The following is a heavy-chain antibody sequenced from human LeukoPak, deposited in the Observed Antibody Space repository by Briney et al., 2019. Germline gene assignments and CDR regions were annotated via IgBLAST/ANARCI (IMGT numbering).Heavy chain of an antibody. V-gene: IGHV4-34*01. CDR1: GGSFSGYY. D-gene: IGHD6-13*01. CDR3: ARGARIAAAVHFDY. CDR2: INHSGST. Sequence: SETLSLTCAVYGGSFSGYYWSWIRQPPGKGLEWSGEINHSGSTNYNPSLKRRVTISVDTSKNQFSLKLSSVTAADTAVYYCARGARIAAAVHFDYWGQGTLVTVSS. J-gene: IGHJ4*02.